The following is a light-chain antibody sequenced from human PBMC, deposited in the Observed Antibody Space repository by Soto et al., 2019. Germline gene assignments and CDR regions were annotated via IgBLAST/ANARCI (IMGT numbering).Light chain of an antibody. CDR1: QSVATF. Sequence: EIVLTQSPPTLALSPGERATLSCRASQSVATFLAWYPQRPGQAPRLLIYDASHRATGIPARFSGSGSGTDFTLTISSLEPEDFAVYFCQHRTDWPPICTFGQGTKVEIK. V-gene: IGKV3-11*01. J-gene: IGKJ2*02. CDR3: QHRTDWPPICT. CDR2: DAS.